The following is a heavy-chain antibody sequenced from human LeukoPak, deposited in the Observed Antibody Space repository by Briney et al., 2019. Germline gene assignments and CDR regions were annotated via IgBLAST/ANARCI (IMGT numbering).Heavy chain of an antibody. CDR3: ARHYYDSSGYRSDY. Sequence: SETLSLTCTVSCVSVNCDNYYWGSIRQPPGKGLEWIGSIYYSGSTYYNPSLRSRVTISVDTSKNHCSLKLSSVTAADTAVYYCARHYYDSSGYRSDYWGQGTLVTVSS. J-gene: IGHJ4*02. V-gene: IGHV4-39*01. D-gene: IGHD3-22*01. CDR1: CVSVNCDNYY. CDR2: IYYSGST.